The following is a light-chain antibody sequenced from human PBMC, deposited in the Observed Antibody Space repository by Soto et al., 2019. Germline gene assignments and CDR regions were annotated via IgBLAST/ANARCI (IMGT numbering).Light chain of an antibody. Sequence: DIQMTQSPSTLSASVGDRVTITCRASQSISSWLAWYQQKPGKAPKLLIYDASSLESGVPSRFSGSGSGTEFPLTITSLQPDDFAAYACQQYNSYPKTLGQGTKVDIK. J-gene: IGKJ1*01. V-gene: IGKV1-5*01. CDR3: QQYNSYPKT. CDR1: QSISSW. CDR2: DAS.